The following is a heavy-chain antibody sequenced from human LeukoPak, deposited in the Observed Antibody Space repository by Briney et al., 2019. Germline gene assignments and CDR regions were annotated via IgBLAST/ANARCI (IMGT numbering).Heavy chain of an antibody. Sequence: GGSLRLSCAASGFTFSTYGMHWVRQAPGKGLEWVAFIGHDGAKIYYADSVQGRFTISRDNSKNTLYLEMNSLSGEDTALYYCAKDHVTWGNRYFDHWGRGTLGTVSS. CDR3: AKDHVTWGNRYFDH. CDR2: IGHDGAKI. J-gene: IGHJ4*02. D-gene: IGHD3-16*01. V-gene: IGHV3-30*02. CDR1: GFTFSTYG.